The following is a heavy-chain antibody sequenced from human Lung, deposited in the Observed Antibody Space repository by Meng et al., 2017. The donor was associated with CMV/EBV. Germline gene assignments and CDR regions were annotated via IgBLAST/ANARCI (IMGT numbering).Heavy chain of an antibody. CDR2: LWYDGTNK. CDR3: ARVLKEDYFDY. V-gene: IGHV3-33*01. J-gene: IGHJ4*02. Sequence: QVRLVGSGGGVVQPGTSLRLSCAASGFNFNTYAMHWVRQAPGKGLEWVAMLWYDGTNKDYADSVKGRFTISRDNSKNTVYLQMDSLRADDTAIYYCARVLKEDYFDYWGQGTLVTVSS. CDR1: GFNFNTYA.